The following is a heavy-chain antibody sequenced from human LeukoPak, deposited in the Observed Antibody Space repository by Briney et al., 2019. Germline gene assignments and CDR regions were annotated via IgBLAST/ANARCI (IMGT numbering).Heavy chain of an antibody. CDR3: ARGGYYGSGRYYFDS. J-gene: IGHJ4*02. D-gene: IGHD3-3*01. CDR2: IKSDGSNT. V-gene: IGHV3-74*01. Sequence: PGGSLRLSCAASGFSFSVYWMHWVRQAPGKGLVWVSRIKSDGSNTNYADSVKGRFTISRDNAKNTLHLQMNSLRAEDTAVYYCARGGYYGSGRYYFDSWGQGTLVTVSS. CDR1: GFSFSVYW.